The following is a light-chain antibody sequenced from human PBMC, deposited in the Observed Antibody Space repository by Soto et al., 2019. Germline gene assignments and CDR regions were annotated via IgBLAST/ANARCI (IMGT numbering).Light chain of an antibody. CDR2: VNSDGSQ. J-gene: IGLJ2*01. Sequence: QLVLTQSPSVSASLGASVKFTCTLSSGHSSYAIAWHQQQPEKGPRFLMKVNSDGSQTKGDGIPDRFSGSSSGAERSLTISSLQSEDEADYYCQTWGSGTVVFGGGTKLTVL. CDR1: SGHSSYA. V-gene: IGLV4-69*01. CDR3: QTWGSGTVV.